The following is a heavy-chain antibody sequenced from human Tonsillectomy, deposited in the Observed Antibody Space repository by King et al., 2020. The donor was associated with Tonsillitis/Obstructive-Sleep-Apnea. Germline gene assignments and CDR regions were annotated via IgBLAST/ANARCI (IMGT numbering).Heavy chain of an antibody. CDR3: VRHVWNGVWAFDN. V-gene: IGHV4-39*01. D-gene: IGHD1-1*01. CDR1: GGSLSKSYC. J-gene: IGHJ4*02. Sequence: QLQESGPGLVKPSETLSLTCTVSGGSLSKSYCWGWIRQPPGKGLEWIGSSYYSETTFYNPSLKSRVTISVDTSKNQFSLKLSSVTAADTALYYCVRHVWNGVWAFDNWGQGTLVTVSS. CDR2: SYYSETT.